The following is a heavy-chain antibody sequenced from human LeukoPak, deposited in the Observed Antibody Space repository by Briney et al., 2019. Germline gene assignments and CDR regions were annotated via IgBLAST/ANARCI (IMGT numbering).Heavy chain of an antibody. CDR3: AKAVPSLDY. J-gene: IGHJ4*02. CDR1: GFTFSSYG. Sequence: GGSLRLSCAASGFTFSSYGMHWVRQAPGKGLEWVAVISYDGSNKYYADSVKGRFTISRDNSKNTLYLQMNSLRAEDTAVYYCAKAVPSLDYWGQGTLVTVSS. V-gene: IGHV3-30*18. CDR2: ISYDGSNK. D-gene: IGHD3-10*01.